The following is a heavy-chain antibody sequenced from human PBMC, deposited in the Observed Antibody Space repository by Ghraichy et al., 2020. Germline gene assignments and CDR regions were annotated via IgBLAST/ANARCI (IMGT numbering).Heavy chain of an antibody. D-gene: IGHD3-22*01. V-gene: IGHV3-74*01. CDR2: INSDGSSK. CDR3: ARDIGRSYGWLLPTNWFDP. Sequence: GGSPRLSCAASGFTFSSYWMHWVRQAPGKGLVWVSRINSDGSSKSYADSVKGRFTISRDNAKNTLYLQMNSLRAEDTAVYYCARDIGRSYGWLLPTNWFDPGGQGTLVTVSS. CDR1: GFTFSSYW. J-gene: IGHJ5*02.